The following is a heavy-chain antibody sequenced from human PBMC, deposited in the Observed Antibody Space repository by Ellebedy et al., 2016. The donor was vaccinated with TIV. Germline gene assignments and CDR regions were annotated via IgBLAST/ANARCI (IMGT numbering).Heavy chain of an antibody. CDR2: TSDSGNTI. CDR3: ARVEYYDSSGYFDY. CDR1: GFTFSVYS. D-gene: IGHD3-22*01. V-gene: IGHV3-48*02. J-gene: IGHJ4*02. Sequence: GESLKISCAASGFTFSVYSMNWVRQAPGKGLEWLSYTSDSGNTIYYADSVKGRFTISRDNAKNSLYLQMNSLRDEDTAVYYCARVEYYDSSGYFDYWGQGTPVTVSS.